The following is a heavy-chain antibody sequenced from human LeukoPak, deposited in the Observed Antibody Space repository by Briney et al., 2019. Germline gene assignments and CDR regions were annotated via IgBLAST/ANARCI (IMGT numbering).Heavy chain of an antibody. CDR1: GGSISSYY. V-gene: IGHV4-59*08. D-gene: IGHD6-13*01. Sequence: SETLSLTCTVSGGSISSYYWSWIRQPPGKGLEWIGDIYYSGSTNYNPSLKSRVTISVDTSKNQFSLKLSSVTAADTAMYYCARRGVGSSSWADGWFDPWGQGTLVTVSS. CDR3: ARRGVGSSSWADGWFDP. J-gene: IGHJ5*02. CDR2: IYYSGST.